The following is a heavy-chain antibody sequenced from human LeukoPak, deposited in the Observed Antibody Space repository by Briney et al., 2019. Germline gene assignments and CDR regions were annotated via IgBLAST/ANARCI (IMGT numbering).Heavy chain of an antibody. V-gene: IGHV3-7*01. CDR1: GFTFSRNW. CDR2: IKQDGSEK. D-gene: IGHD3-10*01. J-gene: IGHJ4*02. Sequence: GGSLRLSCAASGFTFSRNWMSWVRQAPGKGLEWVANIKQDGSEKYYVDSVKGRFTISRDNAKNSLYLQMNSLRAEDTAVYYCARVSVLGVLPPYFDYWGQGTLVTVSS. CDR3: ARVSVLGVLPPYFDY.